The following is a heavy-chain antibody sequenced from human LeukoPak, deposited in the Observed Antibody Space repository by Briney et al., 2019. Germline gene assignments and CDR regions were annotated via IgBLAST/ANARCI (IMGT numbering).Heavy chain of an antibody. J-gene: IGHJ3*02. V-gene: IGHV4-39*07. CDR3: ARSGPAAGRPDAFDI. D-gene: IGHD2-2*01. CDR2: IYYSGIT. Sequence: SESLSLTCTLSGGSISSSSFYWGWIRQPPGKGLECIGTIYYSGITYYNSSLKSRVTISVDTSKNQFSLKLSSVTAADTAVYFCARSGPAAGRPDAFDIWGQGTMVTVSS. CDR1: GGSISSSSFY.